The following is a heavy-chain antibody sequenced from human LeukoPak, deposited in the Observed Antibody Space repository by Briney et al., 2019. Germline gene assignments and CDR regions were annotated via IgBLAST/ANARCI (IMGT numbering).Heavy chain of an antibody. D-gene: IGHD6-19*01. CDR1: GGSINNYY. Sequence: KPSETLSLTCTVSGGSINNYYWTWIRQPPGKGLEWIGYIYYTGSTNYNPSLKSRVTISVDTSKNQFSLKLSSVTAADTAVYYCARGYGSGLFFDYWGLGTLVTVSS. CDR3: ARGYGSGLFFDY. CDR2: IYYTGST. V-gene: IGHV4-59*01. J-gene: IGHJ4*02.